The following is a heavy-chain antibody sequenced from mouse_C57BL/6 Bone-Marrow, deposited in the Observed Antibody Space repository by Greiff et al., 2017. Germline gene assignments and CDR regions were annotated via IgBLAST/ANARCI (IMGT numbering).Heavy chain of an antibody. CDR1: GYTFTSYG. CDR2: IYPRSGNT. V-gene: IGHV1-81*01. Sequence: QVQLQQSGAELARPGASVTLSCTASGYTFTSYGISWVKQRTGQGLEWIGGIYPRSGNTYYNEKFKGKATLTADKSSSTAYMELRSLTSEDAAVYFCARGGPYAAWFAYWGQGTLVTVSA. D-gene: IGHD1-1*01. J-gene: IGHJ3*01. CDR3: ARGGPYAAWFAY.